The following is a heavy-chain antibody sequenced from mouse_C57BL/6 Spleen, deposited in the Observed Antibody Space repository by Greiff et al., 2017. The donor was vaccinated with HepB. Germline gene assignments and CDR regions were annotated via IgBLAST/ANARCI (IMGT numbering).Heavy chain of an antibody. CDR3: ARDRVYYDYDVEFDY. CDR2: ISDGGSYT. Sequence: EVQLVESGGGLVKPGGSLKLSCAASGFTFSSYAMSWVRQTPEKRLEWVATISDGGSYTYYPDNVKGRFTISRDNAKNNLYLQMSHLKSEDTAMYYCARDRVYYDYDVEFDYWGQGTTLTVSS. J-gene: IGHJ2*01. V-gene: IGHV5-4*01. D-gene: IGHD2-4*01. CDR1: GFTFSSYA.